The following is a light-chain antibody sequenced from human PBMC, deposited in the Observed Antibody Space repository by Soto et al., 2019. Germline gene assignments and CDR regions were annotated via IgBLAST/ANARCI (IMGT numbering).Light chain of an antibody. CDR2: DND. CDR1: SSNIGNNY. Sequence: SVLTQPPSVSAAPGQRVTISCSGSSSNIGNNYVSWYQQVPGTAPQLLIYDNDQRPTGIPDRFSGSKSGTSATLGITGLQTGDEADYYCAAWDSSLSGVVFGGGTKLTVL. J-gene: IGLJ2*01. V-gene: IGLV1-51*01. CDR3: AAWDSSLSGVV.